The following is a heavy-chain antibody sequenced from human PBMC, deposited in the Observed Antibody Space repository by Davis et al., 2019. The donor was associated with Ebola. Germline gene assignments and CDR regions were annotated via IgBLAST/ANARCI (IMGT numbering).Heavy chain of an antibody. CDR3: ARAGRFGYGMDV. J-gene: IGHJ6*02. Sequence: AASVKVSCKASGGTFSSYAISWVRQAPGQGLEWMGRIIPILGIANYAQKFQGRVTITADKSTSTAYMELSSLRSEDTAVYYCARAGRFGYGMDVWGQGITVTVSS. CDR2: IIPILGIA. CDR1: GGTFSSYA. D-gene: IGHD3-3*01. V-gene: IGHV1-69*04.